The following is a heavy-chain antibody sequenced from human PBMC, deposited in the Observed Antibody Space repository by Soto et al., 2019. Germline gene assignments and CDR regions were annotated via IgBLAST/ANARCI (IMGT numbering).Heavy chain of an antibody. CDR1: GFTFSSYA. Sequence: LRLSCSASGFTFSSYAMSWIRQHPGKGLEWIGYIYYSGSTYYNPSLKSRVTISVDTSKNQFSLKLSSVTAADTAVYYCARDPRVAAAGSWFDPWGQG. CDR2: IYYSGST. CDR3: ARDPRVAAAGSWFDP. D-gene: IGHD6-13*01. J-gene: IGHJ5*02. V-gene: IGHV4-31*02.